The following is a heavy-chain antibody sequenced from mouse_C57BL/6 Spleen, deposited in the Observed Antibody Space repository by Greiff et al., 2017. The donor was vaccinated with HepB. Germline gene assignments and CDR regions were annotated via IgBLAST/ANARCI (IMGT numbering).Heavy chain of an antibody. J-gene: IGHJ1*03. D-gene: IGHD2-4*01. V-gene: IGHV1-19*01. CDR2: INPYNGGT. CDR3: ARHDWDWYFDV. Sequence: VQLKESGPVLVKPGASVKMSCKASGYTFTDYYMNWVKQSHGKSLEWIGVINPYNGGTSYNQKFKGKATLTVDKSSSTAYMELNSLTSEDSAVYYCARHDWDWYFDVWGTGTTVTVSS. CDR1: GYTFTDYY.